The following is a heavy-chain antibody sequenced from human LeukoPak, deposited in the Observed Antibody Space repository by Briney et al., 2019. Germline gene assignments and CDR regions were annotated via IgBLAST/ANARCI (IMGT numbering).Heavy chain of an antibody. J-gene: IGHJ5*02. CDR3: AKGANYYDSSGYSNWFDP. CDR1: GFTFSSYS. Sequence: GGSLRLSCAASGFTFSSYSMNWVRQAPGKGLDWVSSISSSSSYIYYADSVKGRFTISRDNAKNSLYLQMNSLRAEDTAVYYCAKGANYYDSSGYSNWFDPWGQGTLVTVSS. D-gene: IGHD3-22*01. V-gene: IGHV3-21*01. CDR2: ISSSSSYI.